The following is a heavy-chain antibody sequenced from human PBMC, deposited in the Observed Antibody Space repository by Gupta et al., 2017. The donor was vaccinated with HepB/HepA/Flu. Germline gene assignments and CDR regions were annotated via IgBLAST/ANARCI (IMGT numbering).Heavy chain of an antibody. V-gene: IGHV2-5*02. CDR3: AHRQFYNSNWNEGCFDC. CDR2: IYWEDDK. D-gene: IGHD1-20*01. CDR1: GFSLSTSGVG. J-gene: IGHJ4*02. Sequence: QITLKESGPTLVNSTQTLTLTCTFSGFSLSTSGVGVVWICQPPGKALEWLAFIYWEDDKRYNPFLSSRLTVTKDTSKNQVVLTLTNVDPVDTATYYCAHRQFYNSNWNEGCFDCWGQGTLVTVSS.